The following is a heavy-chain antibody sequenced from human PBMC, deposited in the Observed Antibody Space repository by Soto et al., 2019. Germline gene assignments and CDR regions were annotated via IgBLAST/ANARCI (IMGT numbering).Heavy chain of an antibody. V-gene: IGHV4-59*01. CDR1: GASIRSYY. CDR2: IYNRGST. D-gene: IGHD3-9*01. Sequence: QVQLQESGPGLVKPSETLSLTCTVSGASIRSYYWSWIRQPPGKGLEWIGYIYNRGSTNYNPSLKSGVTVSVDTSKNQFSLKLSSVTAADTAVYYCAKCDYDILTGYPSFDPWGQGTLVTVSS. J-gene: IGHJ5*02. CDR3: AKCDYDILTGYPSFDP.